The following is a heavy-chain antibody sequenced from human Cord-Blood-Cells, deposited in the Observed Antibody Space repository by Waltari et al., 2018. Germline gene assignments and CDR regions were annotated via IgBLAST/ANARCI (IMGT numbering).Heavy chain of an antibody. J-gene: IGHJ6*02. Sequence: QVQLQQWGAGLLKPSETLSLTCAVYGGSFSGYYWSWIRQPPGKGLEWIGEINQSGSTNDNPALKSRVTISLGTSENHFSLKLSSVTAADTAVYYGARVYYDYVYGMDVWGQGTTVTVSS. D-gene: IGHD3-16*01. V-gene: IGHV4-34*01. CDR3: ARVYYDYVYGMDV. CDR1: GGSFSGYY. CDR2: INQSGST.